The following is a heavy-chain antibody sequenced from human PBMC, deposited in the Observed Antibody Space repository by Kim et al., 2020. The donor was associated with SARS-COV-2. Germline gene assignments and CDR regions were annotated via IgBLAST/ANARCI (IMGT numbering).Heavy chain of an antibody. D-gene: IGHD1-26*01. CDR1: GYSFTNYN. Sequence: ASVKVSCKASGYSFTNYNIHYVRQAPGQGLQWLGRIFTSGNTIYAQKFQGRVTMNNDTSTSTVYMELSSLTSDDTAVYFCIREPPASYYFDYWGQGTLVT. CDR3: IREPPASYYFDY. V-gene: IGHV1-46*03. J-gene: IGHJ4*02. CDR2: IFTSGNT.